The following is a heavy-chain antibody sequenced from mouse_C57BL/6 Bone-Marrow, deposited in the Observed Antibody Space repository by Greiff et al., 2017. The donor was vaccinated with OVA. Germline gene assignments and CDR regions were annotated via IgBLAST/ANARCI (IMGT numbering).Heavy chain of an antibody. CDR3: ARGRDITTTRYWYFDV. Sequence: QVHVKQPGAELVKPGASVKLSCKASGYTFTSYWMQWVKQRPGQGLEWIGEIDPSDSYTNYNQKFKGKATLTVDTSSSTAYMQLSSLTSEDSAVYYCARGRDITTTRYWYFDVWGTGTTVTVSS. V-gene: IGHV1-50*01. D-gene: IGHD1-1*01. CDR2: IDPSDSYT. J-gene: IGHJ1*03. CDR1: GYTFTSYW.